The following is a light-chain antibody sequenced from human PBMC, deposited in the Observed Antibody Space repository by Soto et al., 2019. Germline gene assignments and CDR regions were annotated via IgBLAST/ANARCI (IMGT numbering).Light chain of an antibody. CDR2: SDT. CDR1: SSNIGSNT. J-gene: IGLJ1*01. Sequence: VLTQPPSASGTPGQRVTMSCSGGSSNIGSNTVSWYQHLPGTAPQLLIYSDTQRASGVADRFSGSKSGTSASLAISGLQSDDEADYYCAAWDDRLNGALFGTGTKVTV. V-gene: IGLV1-44*01. CDR3: AAWDDRLNGAL.